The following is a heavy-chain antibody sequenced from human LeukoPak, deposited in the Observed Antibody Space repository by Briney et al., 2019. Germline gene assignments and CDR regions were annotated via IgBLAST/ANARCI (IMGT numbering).Heavy chain of an antibody. CDR3: AREPTGSRAFDI. CDR2: IYSGGST. CDR1: GFTVSINY. Sequence: GALRLSCAASGFTVSINYMSWVRQAPGKGLEWVSVIYSGGSTYYADSVKGRFTNSRDNSKNTLYLQMNSLRAEDTAVYYCAREPTGSRAFDIWGQGTMVTVSS. V-gene: IGHV3-66*01. J-gene: IGHJ3*02.